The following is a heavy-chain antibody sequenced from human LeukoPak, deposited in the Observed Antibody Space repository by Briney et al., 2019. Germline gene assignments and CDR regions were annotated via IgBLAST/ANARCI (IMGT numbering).Heavy chain of an antibody. D-gene: IGHD3-3*01. J-gene: IGHJ4*02. CDR1: GFPFSDYY. V-gene: IGHV3-11*04. CDR2: ISSSGSTI. Sequence: PGGALRLSCAASGFPFSDYYMSWIRQAPGKGLEWVSYISSSGSTIYYADSVKGRFTISRDNAKNSLYLQMNSLRAEDTAVYYCARDGYYDFWSGYYIDYWGQGTLVTVSS. CDR3: ARDGYYDFWSGYYIDY.